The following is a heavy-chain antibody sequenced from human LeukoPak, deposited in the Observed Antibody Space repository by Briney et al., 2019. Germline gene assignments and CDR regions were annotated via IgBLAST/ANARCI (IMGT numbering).Heavy chain of an antibody. V-gene: IGHV4-39*01. CDR3: ARRHYGSGNIDS. J-gene: IGHJ4*02. Sequence: PSETLSLTCSVSSDSITSSSYLWVWVRQPPGKGLEWIGDIYSNGHISYNPSLKSRAAISVDTSKNQFSLNLSSVTAADTAVYYCARRHYGSGNIDSWGQGTLVTVSS. CDR2: IYSNGHI. D-gene: IGHD3-10*01. CDR1: SDSITSSSYL.